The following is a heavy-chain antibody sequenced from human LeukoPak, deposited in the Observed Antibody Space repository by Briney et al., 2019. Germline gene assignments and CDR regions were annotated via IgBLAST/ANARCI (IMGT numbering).Heavy chain of an antibody. CDR3: ARAPVEGDCSGGSCYSLVNWFDP. J-gene: IGHJ5*02. CDR2: IYYSGST. Sequence: SETLSLTCTVSGGSVSSGSYYWSWIRQPPGKGLEWIGYIYYSGSTNYNPSLKSRVTISVDTSKNQFSLKLSSVTAADTAVYYCARAPVEGDCSGGSCYSLVNWFDPWGQGTLVTVSS. V-gene: IGHV4-61*01. CDR1: GGSVSSGSYY. D-gene: IGHD2-15*01.